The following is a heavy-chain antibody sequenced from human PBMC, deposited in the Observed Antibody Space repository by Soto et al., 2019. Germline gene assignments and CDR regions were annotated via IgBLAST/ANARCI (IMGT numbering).Heavy chain of an antibody. CDR3: VQGRYPTMASPLDH. CDR1: GFTFDDCY. J-gene: IGHJ5*02. V-gene: IGHV3-9*01. CDR2: ISWDSGTI. Sequence: EVQLVESGGGLVQPGKSLRLSCVASGFTFDDCYMHWVRQAPGKGLEWVSGISWDSGTIGYADSVKGRFSISRDGAKNALYLQMNSLRVEDAALYYCVQGRYPTMASPLDHWGQGPLVTVSS. D-gene: IGHD5-12*01.